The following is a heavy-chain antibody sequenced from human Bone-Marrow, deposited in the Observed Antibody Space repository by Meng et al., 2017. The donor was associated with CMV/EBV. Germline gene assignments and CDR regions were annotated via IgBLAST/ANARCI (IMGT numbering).Heavy chain of an antibody. D-gene: IGHD5-24*01. CDR1: GGSISSYY. CDR3: ARQVDGYRVDY. CDR2: IYYSGSS. J-gene: IGHJ4*02. Sequence: ESLKISCTVSGGSISSYYWSWIRQPPGKGLEWIGYIYYSGSSNYNPSLKSRVTISVDTSKNQFSLKLSSVTAADTAVYYCARQVDGYRVDYWGQGTLVTVSS. V-gene: IGHV4-59*03.